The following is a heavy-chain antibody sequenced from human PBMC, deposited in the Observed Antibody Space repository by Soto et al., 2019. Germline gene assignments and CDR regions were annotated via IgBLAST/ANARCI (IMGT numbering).Heavy chain of an antibody. V-gene: IGHV3-11*01. CDR3: ATDPRMIVVVPAAPLDV. Sequence: LSLTCAVYGGSFSDYYMSWIRQAPGKGLEWVSYISSSGSTIYYADSVKGRFTISRDNAKNSLYLQMNSLRAEDTAVYYCATDPRMIVVVPAAPLDVWGQGTTVTVSS. CDR1: GGSFSDYY. D-gene: IGHD2-2*01. CDR2: ISSSGSTI. J-gene: IGHJ6*02.